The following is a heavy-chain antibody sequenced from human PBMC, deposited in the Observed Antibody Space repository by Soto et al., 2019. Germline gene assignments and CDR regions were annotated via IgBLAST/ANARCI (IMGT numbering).Heavy chain of an antibody. CDR2: IIPIFGTA. J-gene: IGHJ4*02. CDR3: AYTAMQPSYYFDY. D-gene: IGHD5-18*01. Sequence: GASVKVSCKASGGTFSSYAISWVRQAPGQGLEWMGGIIPIFGTANYAQKFQGRVTITADESTSTAYMELSSLRSEDTAVYYCAYTAMQPSYYFDYWGQGTLVTAPQ. CDR1: GGTFSSYA. V-gene: IGHV1-69*13.